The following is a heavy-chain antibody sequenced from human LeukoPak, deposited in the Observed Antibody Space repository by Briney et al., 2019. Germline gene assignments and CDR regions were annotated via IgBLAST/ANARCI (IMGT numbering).Heavy chain of an antibody. Sequence: GGSLRLSCAASGFTFSSYWMSWVRQAPGKGLEGVPNIKQDGSEKYYVDSVKGRFTISRDNAKNSLYLQMNSLRAEDTAVYYCASFPHDYGDYVDYWGQGTLVTVSS. CDR3: ASFPHDYGDYVDY. CDR2: IKQDGSEK. D-gene: IGHD4-17*01. V-gene: IGHV3-7*01. CDR1: GFTFSSYW. J-gene: IGHJ4*02.